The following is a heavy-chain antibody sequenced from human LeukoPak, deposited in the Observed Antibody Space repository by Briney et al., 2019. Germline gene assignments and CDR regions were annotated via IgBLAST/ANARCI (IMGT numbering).Heavy chain of an antibody. CDR2: ISGSGGST. CDR3: AKEGGQWLVRDAFDI. J-gene: IGHJ3*02. D-gene: IGHD6-19*01. V-gene: IGHV3-23*01. CDR1: GFTFSSYE. Sequence: GGSLRLSCAASGFTFSSYEMNWVRQAPGKGLEWVSAISGSGGSTYYADSVKGRSTISRDNSKNTLYLQMNSLRAEDTAVYYCAKEGGQWLVRDAFDIWGQGTMVTVSS.